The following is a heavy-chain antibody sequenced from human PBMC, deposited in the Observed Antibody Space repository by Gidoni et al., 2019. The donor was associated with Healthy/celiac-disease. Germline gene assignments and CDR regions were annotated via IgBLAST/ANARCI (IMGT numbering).Heavy chain of an antibody. CDR3: AGEAAAGSGAFDI. CDR2: ISWNSGSI. CDR1: GFTFDDYA. Sequence: EVQLVESGGGLVQPGRSLRLSCAAPGFTFDDYAMHWVRQAPGKGLEWVSGISWNSGSIGYADSVKGRFTISRDNAKNSLYLQMNSLRAEDTALYYCAGEAAAGSGAFDIWGQGTMVTVSS. D-gene: IGHD6-13*01. V-gene: IGHV3-9*01. J-gene: IGHJ3*02.